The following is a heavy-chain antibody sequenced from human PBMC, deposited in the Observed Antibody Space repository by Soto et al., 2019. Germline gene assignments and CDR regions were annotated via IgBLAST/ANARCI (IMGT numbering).Heavy chain of an antibody. J-gene: IGHJ3*02. CDR1: GYSISSGYY. V-gene: IGHV4-38-2*02. D-gene: IGHD3-22*01. Sequence: PSETLSLTCAVSGYSISSGYYWGWIRQPPGKGLEWIGSIYHSGRTYYNPSLKSRVTISVDTTKNQFSLKLSSVTAADTAVYYCARESKYYYDSSGYSHDFDIWGQGTMVTVSS. CDR2: IYHSGRT. CDR3: ARESKYYYDSSGYSHDFDI.